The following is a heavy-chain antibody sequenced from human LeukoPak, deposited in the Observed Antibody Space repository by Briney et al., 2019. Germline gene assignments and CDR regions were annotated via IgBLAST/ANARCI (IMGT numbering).Heavy chain of an antibody. CDR3: AREKGSIAAAGILDV. Sequence: ASETLSLTCAVSGGSISSSNWWSWVRQPPGKGLEWIGEIYHSGSTNYNPSLKSRVTISVDRSKNQFSLKLSSVTAADTAVYYCAREKGSIAAAGILDVWGKGTTVTVSS. CDR2: IYHSGST. V-gene: IGHV4-4*02. D-gene: IGHD6-13*01. J-gene: IGHJ6*04. CDR1: GGSISSSNW.